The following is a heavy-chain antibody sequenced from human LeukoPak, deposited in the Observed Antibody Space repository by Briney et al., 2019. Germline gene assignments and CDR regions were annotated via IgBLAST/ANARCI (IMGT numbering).Heavy chain of an antibody. CDR1: GFTFSSYG. CDR3: ARGDYYGSGSYLGYYYYYYGMDV. J-gene: IGHJ6*02. Sequence: PGRSLRLPCAASGFTFSSYGMHWVRQAPGKGLEWVAVIWYDGSNKYYADSVKGRFTISRDNSKNTLYLQMNSLRAEDTAVYYCARGDYYGSGSYLGYYYYYYGMDVWGQGTTVTVSS. D-gene: IGHD3-10*01. V-gene: IGHV3-33*01. CDR2: IWYDGSNK.